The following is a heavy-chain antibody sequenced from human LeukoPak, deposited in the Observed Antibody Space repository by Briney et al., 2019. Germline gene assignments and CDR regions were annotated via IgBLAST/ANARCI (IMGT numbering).Heavy chain of an antibody. CDR3: AHGREVIAARPRPYYLDY. V-gene: IGHV2-5*01. J-gene: IGHJ4*02. Sequence: SGPTLVNPTQTLTLTCTFSGFSLSTSGVGVGWIRQPPGKALEWLALIYWNDDKRYSPSLKSRLTITKDTSKNQVVLTMTNMDPVDTATYYCAHGREVIAARPRPYYLDYWGQGTLVTVSS. D-gene: IGHD6-6*01. CDR2: IYWNDDK. CDR1: GFSLSTSGVG.